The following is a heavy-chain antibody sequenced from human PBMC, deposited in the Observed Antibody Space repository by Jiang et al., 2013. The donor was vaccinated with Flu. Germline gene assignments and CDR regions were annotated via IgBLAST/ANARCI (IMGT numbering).Heavy chain of an antibody. V-gene: IGHV3-9*01. CDR1: GFTFDDYA. CDR3: AKDPAARRGYYYYGMDV. Sequence: EVQLVESGGGLVQPGRSLRLSCAASGFTFDDYAMHWVRQAPGKGLEWVSGISWNSGSIGYADSVKGRFTISRDNAKNSLYLQMNSLRAEDTALYYCAKDPAARRGYYYYGMDVWGQ. D-gene: IGHD6-6*01. CDR2: ISWNSGSI. J-gene: IGHJ6*02.